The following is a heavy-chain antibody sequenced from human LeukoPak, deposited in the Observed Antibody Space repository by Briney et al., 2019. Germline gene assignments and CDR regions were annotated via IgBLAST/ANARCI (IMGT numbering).Heavy chain of an antibody. Sequence: AGSLTLSCPPSAFSLSSFSMSWVRQAPAKGLGWVSTVFGSAGKTDYADTVKGRFTISRDNLKNTLYLKMNGLRAEDTAVYYCAKNRGYCVDGVCHNYYYMDVWGRGTTVTVSS. CDR1: AFSLSSFS. CDR2: VFGSAGKT. CDR3: AKNRGYCVDGVCHNYYYMDV. J-gene: IGHJ6*03. D-gene: IGHD2-8*01. V-gene: IGHV3-23*01.